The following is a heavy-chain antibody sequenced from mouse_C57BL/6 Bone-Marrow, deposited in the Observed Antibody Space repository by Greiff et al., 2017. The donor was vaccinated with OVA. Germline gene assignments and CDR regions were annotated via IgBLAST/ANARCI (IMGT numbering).Heavy chain of an antibody. V-gene: IGHV5-6*02. CDR2: ISSGGSYT. J-gene: IGHJ4*01. CDR1: GFTFSSYG. CDR3: ARPYVTGTFAMDY. Sequence: DVKLVESGGDLVKPGGSLKLSCAASGFTFSSYGMSWVRQTPDKRLEWVATISSGGSYTYYPDSVKGRFTISRDNAKNTLYLQMSSLKSEDTAMYYCARPYVTGTFAMDYWGQGTSVTVSS. D-gene: IGHD4-1*01.